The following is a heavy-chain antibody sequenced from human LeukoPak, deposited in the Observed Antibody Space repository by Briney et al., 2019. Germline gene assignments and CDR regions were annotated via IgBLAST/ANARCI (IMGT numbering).Heavy chain of an antibody. Sequence: PSETLSLTCAVYGGSFSGYYWSWIRQPPGKGLEWIGEINHSGSTNYNPSLKSRVTISVDTSKNQFSLKLSSVTAADTAVYYCARHGRFLEWLPFDYWGQGTLVTVSS. CDR3: ARHGRFLEWLPFDY. CDR1: GGSFSGYY. V-gene: IGHV4-34*01. D-gene: IGHD3-3*01. J-gene: IGHJ4*02. CDR2: INHSGST.